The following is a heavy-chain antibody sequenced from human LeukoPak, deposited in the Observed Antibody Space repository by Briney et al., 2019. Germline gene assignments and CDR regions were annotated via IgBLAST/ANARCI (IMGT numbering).Heavy chain of an antibody. D-gene: IGHD2-2*01. CDR3: ARRIFSTSSYYFDY. Sequence: GASVKVSCKASGYTFTSYGISWVRQAPGQGLEWMGWISAYNGNTNYAQKLQGRVTMTTDTSTSTAYMELRSLRSDDTAVYYCARRIFSTSSYYFDYWGQGTLVTVSS. CDR1: GYTFTSYG. J-gene: IGHJ4*02. V-gene: IGHV1-18*01. CDR2: ISAYNGNT.